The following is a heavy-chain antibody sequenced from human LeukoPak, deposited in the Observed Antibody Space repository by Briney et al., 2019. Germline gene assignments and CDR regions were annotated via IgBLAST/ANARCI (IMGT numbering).Heavy chain of an antibody. Sequence: PSETLSLTCTVSGGSISSYYWSWIRQPPGKGLEWIGYIYYSGSTNYNPSLKSRVTISVDTSKNQFSLKLSSVTAADAAVYYCARQTYGADYWGQGTLVTVSS. CDR3: ARQTYGADY. CDR2: IYYSGST. J-gene: IGHJ4*02. D-gene: IGHD4-17*01. V-gene: IGHV4-59*08. CDR1: GGSISSYY.